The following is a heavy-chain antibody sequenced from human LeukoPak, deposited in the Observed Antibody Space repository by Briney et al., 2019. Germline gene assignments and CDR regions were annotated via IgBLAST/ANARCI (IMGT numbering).Heavy chain of an antibody. D-gene: IGHD4-23*01. CDR2: INPNSGGT. J-gene: IGHJ6*02. CDR1: GHTFTGYY. V-gene: IGHV1-2*04. Sequence: ASVKVSCKASGHTFTGYYMHWVRQAPGQGLGWMGWINPNSGGTNYAQKFQGWVTMTRDTSISTAYMELSRLRSDDTAVYYCARAIDYGGNSHYYYGMDVWGQGTTVTVSS. CDR3: ARAIDYGGNSHYYYGMDV.